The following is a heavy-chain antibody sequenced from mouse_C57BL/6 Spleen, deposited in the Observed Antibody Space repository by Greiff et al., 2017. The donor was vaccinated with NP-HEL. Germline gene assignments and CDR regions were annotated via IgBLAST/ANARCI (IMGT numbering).Heavy chain of an antibody. V-gene: IGHV1-81*01. D-gene: IGHD2-1*01. CDR3: ARGSYDNYHYYAMDY. J-gene: IGHJ4*01. CDR2: IYPRSGNT. CDR1: GYTFTSYG. Sequence: QVQLQQSGAELARPGASVKLSCKASGYTFTSYGISWVKPRTGQGLEWIGEIYPRSGNTYYTEKFKGKATLTADKSSSTAYMELRSVTSEDSAGYFCARGSYDNYHYYAMDYWGQGTSVTVSS.